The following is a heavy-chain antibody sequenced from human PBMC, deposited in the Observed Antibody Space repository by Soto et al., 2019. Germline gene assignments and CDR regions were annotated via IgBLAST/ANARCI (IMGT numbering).Heavy chain of an antibody. Sequence: QVQLVQSGAEVKKPGASVKVSCKASGYTFTSYGISWVRQAPGQGRDWKGWISAYNGNTNYAQKLQGRVTMTTDTSTSTAYLELRILRSDDTAVYCCGRDGDYDRGDVRFGPWGKGTLVAVSS. CDR3: GRDGDYDRGDVRFGP. V-gene: IGHV1-18*01. CDR2: ISAYNGNT. J-gene: IGHJ5*02. D-gene: IGHD3-22*01. CDR1: GYTFTSYG.